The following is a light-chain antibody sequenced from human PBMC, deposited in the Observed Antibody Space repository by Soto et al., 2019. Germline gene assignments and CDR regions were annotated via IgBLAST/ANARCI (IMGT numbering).Light chain of an antibody. V-gene: IGKV1D-13*01. Sequence: AIQLTQSPSSLSASVGDRVTITCRASQGISSALAWYQQKPGKAPKLLIYDASSLESGVPSRFSGSGSGTVFPLTISTLQLEDFAIYYCQKFNNYPPTFGGGTKVEIK. CDR3: QKFNNYPPT. CDR2: DAS. J-gene: IGKJ4*01. CDR1: QGISSA.